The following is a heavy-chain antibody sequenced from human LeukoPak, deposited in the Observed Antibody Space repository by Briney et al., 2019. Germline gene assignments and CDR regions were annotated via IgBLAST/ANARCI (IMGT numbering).Heavy chain of an antibody. D-gene: IGHD2-15*01. CDR2: IYPGDSDT. CDR1: GYSFTSYW. J-gene: IGHJ4*02. Sequence: GESLKISCKGSGYSFTSYWIGWVRQMPGKGLEWMGIIYPGDSDTRYSPSFQGQVTISADKSISTAHLQWSSLKASDTAMYYCARPGYCSGGSCYGSDYWGQGTLVTVSS. V-gene: IGHV5-51*01. CDR3: ARPGYCSGGSCYGSDY.